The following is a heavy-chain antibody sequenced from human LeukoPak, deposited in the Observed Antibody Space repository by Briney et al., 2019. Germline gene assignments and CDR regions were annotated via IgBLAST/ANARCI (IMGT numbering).Heavy chain of an antibody. V-gene: IGHV4-34*01. Sequence: TSETLSLTCAVYGGSFSGYYWSWIRQPPGKGLERIGEINHSGSTNYNPSLKSRVTISVDTSKNQFSLKLSSVTAADTAVYYCASMVRGRFDPWGQGTLVTVSS. CDR3: ASMVRGRFDP. D-gene: IGHD3-10*01. CDR2: INHSGST. J-gene: IGHJ5*02. CDR1: GGSFSGYY.